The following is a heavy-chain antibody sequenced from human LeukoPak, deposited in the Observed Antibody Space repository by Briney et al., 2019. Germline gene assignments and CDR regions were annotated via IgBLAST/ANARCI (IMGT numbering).Heavy chain of an antibody. J-gene: IGHJ4*02. D-gene: IGHD1-26*01. CDR1: GGTFSSYT. V-gene: IGHV1-69*06. CDR3: ATAFYSGSYYDY. CDR2: IIPIFGTA. Sequence: ASVKVSCKASGGTFSSYTINWVRQAPGQGLEWMGGIIPIFGTANYAQKFQGRVTMTEDTSTDTAYMELSSLRSEDTAVYYCATAFYSGSYYDYWGQGTLVTVSS.